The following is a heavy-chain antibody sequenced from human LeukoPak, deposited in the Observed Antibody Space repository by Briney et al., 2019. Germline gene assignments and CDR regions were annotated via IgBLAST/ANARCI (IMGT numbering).Heavy chain of an antibody. CDR3: ARLGYSSSSDSDY. Sequence: GGSLRLSCAASGFTVSSNYMSWVRQAPGKGLEWVSVIYSGGSTYYADSVKGRFTISRDNSKNTLYLQMISLRAEDTAVYYCARLGYSSSSDSDYWGQGTLVTVSS. CDR2: IYSGGST. V-gene: IGHV3-53*01. CDR1: GFTVSSNY. D-gene: IGHD6-6*01. J-gene: IGHJ4*02.